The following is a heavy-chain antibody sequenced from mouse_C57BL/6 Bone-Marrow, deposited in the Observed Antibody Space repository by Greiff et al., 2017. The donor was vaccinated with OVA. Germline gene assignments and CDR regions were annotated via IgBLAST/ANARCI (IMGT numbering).Heavy chain of an antibody. CDR1: GFTFSSYA. CDR3: TRTSHYYGPSDY. V-gene: IGHV5-9-1*02. J-gene: IGHJ2*01. D-gene: IGHD1-2*01. Sequence: EVMLVESGEGLVKPGGSLKLSCAASGFTFSSYAMPWVRQTPEKRLEWVAYISSGGDYIYYADTVKGRFTISRDNARNTLYLQMSSLKSEDTAMYYCTRTSHYYGPSDYWGQGTTLTVSA. CDR2: ISSGGDYI.